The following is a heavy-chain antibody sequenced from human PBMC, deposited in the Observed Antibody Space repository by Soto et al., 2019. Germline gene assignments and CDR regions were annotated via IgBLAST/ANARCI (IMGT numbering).Heavy chain of an antibody. J-gene: IGHJ5*02. CDR3: ARVPDR. CDR1: GGSISIYY. V-gene: IGHV4-59*01. D-gene: IGHD2-2*01. Sequence: SETLSLTCTVSGGSISIYYWSWIRQPPGKGLEWSGYIDYSGSTNYIPSLKSRVTISVDTSKNQFSLRLSSVTAADTAVYYCARVPDRWGQGTLVTVS. CDR2: IDYSGST.